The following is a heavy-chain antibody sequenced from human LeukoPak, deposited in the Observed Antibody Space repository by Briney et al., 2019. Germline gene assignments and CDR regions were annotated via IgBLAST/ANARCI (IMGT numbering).Heavy chain of an antibody. Sequence: GGSLRLSCAASGFTFSSYAMSWVRQAPGKGLEWVSAISGSGGSTYYADSVKGRFTISRDNSKNTLYLQMNSLRAEDTAVYYCAKGVVVPAAIPDQSYYYYGMDVWGQGTTVTVSS. CDR1: GFTFSSYA. J-gene: IGHJ6*02. CDR2: ISGSGGST. CDR3: AKGVVVPAAIPDQSYYYYGMDV. D-gene: IGHD2-2*02. V-gene: IGHV3-23*01.